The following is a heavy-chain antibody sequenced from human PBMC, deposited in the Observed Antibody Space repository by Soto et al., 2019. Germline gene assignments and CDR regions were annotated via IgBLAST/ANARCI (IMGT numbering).Heavy chain of an antibody. D-gene: IGHD6-6*01. J-gene: IGHJ6*02. CDR2: ISYDGSNK. V-gene: IGHV3-30*18. CDR1: GFTFSSYG. Sequence: QVQLVESGGGVVQPGRSLRLSCAASGFTFSSYGMHWVRQAPGKGLEWVAVISYDGSNKYYADSVKGRFTISRDNSKNTLYLQMNSLRAEDTAVYYCAKDKQLVPQYYYYYGMDVWGQGTTVTVSS. CDR3: AKDKQLVPQYYYYYGMDV.